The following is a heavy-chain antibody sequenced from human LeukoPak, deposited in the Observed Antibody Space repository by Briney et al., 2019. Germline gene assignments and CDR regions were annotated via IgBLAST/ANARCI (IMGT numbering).Heavy chain of an antibody. Sequence: ASETLSLTCAVSGFYISSGYYWDWIRQPPGKGLEWGGNIYHSGSTYYNPSLKSRVTISVDTSKHQFSLKLTSVTAADTAVYYCARRPISTGIDYWGQGTLVTVSS. CDR2: IYHSGST. CDR1: GFYISSGYY. D-gene: IGHD1-1*01. CDR3: ARRPISTGIDY. V-gene: IGHV4-38-2*01. J-gene: IGHJ4*02.